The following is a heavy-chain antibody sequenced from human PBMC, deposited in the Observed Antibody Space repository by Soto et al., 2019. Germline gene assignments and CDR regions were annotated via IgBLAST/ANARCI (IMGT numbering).Heavy chain of an antibody. V-gene: IGHV1-69*14. D-gene: IGHD2-15*01. CDR3: AKAGREIVLVSGFDP. J-gene: IGHJ5*02. Sequence: QVQLVQSGAEVKKPGSSVRVSCKASGGTFSSYTISWVRQAPGQGLEWIGGINPMFGTAYYAQKFQDRVTITADKSSRTAYMEPSSLRSEDKAVYYSAKAGREIVLVSGFDPWGQGTLVTVSS. CDR2: INPMFGTA. CDR1: GGTFSSYT.